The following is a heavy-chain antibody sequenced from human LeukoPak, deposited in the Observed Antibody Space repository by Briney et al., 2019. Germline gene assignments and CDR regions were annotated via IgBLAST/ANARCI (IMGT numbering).Heavy chain of an antibody. V-gene: IGHV1-18*01. Sequence: GASVKVSCKASGYTLTSYGISWVRQAPGQGREWMGWISAYNGNTNYAQKLQGRVTMTTDTSTSTAYMELRSLRSDDTAVYYCARVRNDYVWGSYRYTYYFDYWGQGTLVTVSS. CDR1: GYTLTSYG. CDR2: ISAYNGNT. D-gene: IGHD3-16*02. CDR3: ARVRNDYVWGSYRYTYYFDY. J-gene: IGHJ4*02.